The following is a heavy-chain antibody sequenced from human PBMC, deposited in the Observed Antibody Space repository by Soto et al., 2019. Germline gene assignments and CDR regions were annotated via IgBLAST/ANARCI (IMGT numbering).Heavy chain of an antibody. J-gene: IGHJ6*02. V-gene: IGHV3-13*01. Sequence: GGSLRLSCAASGFTFSSYDMHWVRQATGKGLEWVSAIGTAGDTYYPGSVKGRFTISRENAKNSLYLQMNSLRAEDTAVYYCARAGGHYYDSSGYYLLVGGMDVWGQGTTVTVSS. CDR3: ARAGGHYYDSSGYYLLVGGMDV. D-gene: IGHD3-22*01. CDR1: GFTFSSYD. CDR2: IGTAGDT.